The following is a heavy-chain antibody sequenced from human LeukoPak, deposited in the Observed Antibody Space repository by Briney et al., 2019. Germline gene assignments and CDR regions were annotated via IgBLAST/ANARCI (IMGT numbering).Heavy chain of an antibody. D-gene: IGHD5-24*01. Sequence: PVKVSYKPSGGTFSLYTISWVREAPGPGHGWMGGINPIPGIANYAQKFQGRVTITADKSKSTAYRELSGQRSEDTAVYYCVREARRDGYSAIYYWGQGTLVTV. J-gene: IGHJ4*02. CDR2: INPIPGIA. CDR3: VREARRDGYSAIYY. CDR1: GGTFSLYT. V-gene: IGHV1-69*04.